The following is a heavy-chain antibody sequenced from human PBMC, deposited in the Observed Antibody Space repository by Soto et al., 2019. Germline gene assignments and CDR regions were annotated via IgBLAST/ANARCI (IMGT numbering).Heavy chain of an antibody. J-gene: IGHJ4*02. D-gene: IGHD4-17*01. CDR1: GGSISSGGYS. CDR2: IYHSGST. V-gene: IGHV4-30-2*01. CDR3: ANSYGDYVSY. Sequence: TSETLSLTCAVSGGSISSGGYSWSWIRQPPGKGLEWIGYIYHSGSTYYNPSLKSRVTISVDRSKNQFSLKLSSVTAADTAVYYCANSYGDYVSYWGQGTLVTVSS.